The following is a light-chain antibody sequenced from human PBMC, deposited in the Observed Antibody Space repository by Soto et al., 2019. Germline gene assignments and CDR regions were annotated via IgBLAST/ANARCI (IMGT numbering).Light chain of an antibody. Sequence: QSVLTQPASVSGSPGQSITISCTGSNSDIGNYNIVSWYQQHPDKAPQLIIYEVTKRPSGVSNRFSGSKSGNTASLTISGLQAEDEADYYCSSFTTSSTRDFGTGTKVTVL. J-gene: IGLJ1*01. CDR2: EVT. CDR3: SSFTTSSTRD. V-gene: IGLV2-14*02. CDR1: NSDIGNYNI.